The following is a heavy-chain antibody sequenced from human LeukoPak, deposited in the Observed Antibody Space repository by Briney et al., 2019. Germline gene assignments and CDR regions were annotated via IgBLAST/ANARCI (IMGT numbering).Heavy chain of an antibody. V-gene: IGHV1-2*02. D-gene: IGHD2-15*01. J-gene: IGHJ4*02. CDR3: APPPRLTSWWKV. CDR1: GYKFTDDY. CDR2: INPDSGFT. Sequence: ASVKVSCKASGYKFTDDYMHWVRQAPGQGLEFMGWINPDSGFTNYAQKFKGRVTMARDTSISTAYLEVRSLTSDDTAVYYCAPPPRLTSWWKVWGQGTLATVSS.